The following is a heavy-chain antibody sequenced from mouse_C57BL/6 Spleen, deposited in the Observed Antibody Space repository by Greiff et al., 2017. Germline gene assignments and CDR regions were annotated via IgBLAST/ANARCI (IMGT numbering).Heavy chain of an antibody. CDR1: GYTFTSYW. D-gene: IGHD2-1*01. J-gene: IGHJ4*01. Sequence: VKLQQPGAELVKPGASVKLSCKASGYTFTSYWMHWVKQRPGQGLEWIGMIHPNSGSTNDNEKFKSKATLTVDKSSSTAYMQLSSLTSEDSAVYYCASYGNYYAMDYWGQGTSVTVSS. CDR3: ASYGNYYAMDY. V-gene: IGHV1-64*01. CDR2: IHPNSGST.